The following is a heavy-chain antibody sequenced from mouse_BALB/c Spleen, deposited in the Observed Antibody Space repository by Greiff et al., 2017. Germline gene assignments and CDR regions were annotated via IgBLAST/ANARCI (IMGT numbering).Heavy chain of an antibody. Sequence: QVQLQQPGAELVKPGASVKLSCKASGYTFTSYWMHWVKQRPGQGLEWIGEINPSNGRTNYNEKFKSKATLTVDKSSSTAYMQLSSLTSEDSSVYYCATTVVAPYYAMDYWGPGTSVTVSS. CDR1: GYTFTSYW. V-gene: IGHV1S81*02. CDR3: ATTVVAPYYAMDY. D-gene: IGHD1-1*01. J-gene: IGHJ4*01. CDR2: INPSNGRT.